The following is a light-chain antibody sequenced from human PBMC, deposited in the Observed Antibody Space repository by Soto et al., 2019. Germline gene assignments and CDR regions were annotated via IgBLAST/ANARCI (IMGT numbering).Light chain of an antibody. CDR3: QPSYSMPLT. Sequence: DIQMTQSPSSLSAAVGDRVAITCRASQRISTSLNWYQQRPGKSPELLIYGASDLQSGAPSRFSGLGSGTDFTLIISNLQPEDFATCYCQPSYSMPLTFGGGTKVEIK. V-gene: IGKV1-39*01. CDR1: QRISTS. CDR2: GAS. J-gene: IGKJ4*01.